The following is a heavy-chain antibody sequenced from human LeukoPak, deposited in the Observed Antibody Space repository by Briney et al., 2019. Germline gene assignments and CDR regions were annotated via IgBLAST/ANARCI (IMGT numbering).Heavy chain of an antibody. CDR3: AKGSGSYLSPLYYFDY. Sequence: ASVKVSCKASGYTFTNYYIHWVRQAPGQGLECMGIINPSGGSTSYAQKFQGRVTMTRDMSTSTVYMELSSLRAEDTAVYYCAKGSGSYLSPLYYFDYWGQGTLVTVSS. V-gene: IGHV1-46*01. CDR1: GYTFTNYY. J-gene: IGHJ4*02. CDR2: INPSGGST. D-gene: IGHD1-26*01.